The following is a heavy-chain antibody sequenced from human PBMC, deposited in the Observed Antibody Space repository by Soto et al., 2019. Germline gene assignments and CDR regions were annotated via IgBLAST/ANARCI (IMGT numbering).Heavy chain of an antibody. Sequence: SETLSLTCTVSVGSIISYYWSWIRQPPGKGLEWIGYIYYSGSTNYNPSLKSRVTISVDTSKNQFSLKLSSVTAADTAVYYCARAMGGHYFDYWGQGTLVTVSS. J-gene: IGHJ4*02. CDR1: VGSIISYY. D-gene: IGHD3-10*01. V-gene: IGHV4-59*01. CDR3: ARAMGGHYFDY. CDR2: IYYSGST.